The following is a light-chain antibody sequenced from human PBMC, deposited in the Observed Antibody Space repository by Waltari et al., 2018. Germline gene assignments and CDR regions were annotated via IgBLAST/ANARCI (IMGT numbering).Light chain of an antibody. CDR1: SCHIGKNH. CDR3: GVWDSSLSAYV. Sequence: QSAVTQPPSVSAAPGQKSTISSPGSSCHIGKNHVSWYKQHPGTAPKLLIYETDKRPSVIPDRFSGSKSGTSATLGITGLQTGDEADYYCGVWDSSLSAYVFGPGTNVAVL. V-gene: IGLV1-51*02. CDR2: ETD. J-gene: IGLJ1*01.